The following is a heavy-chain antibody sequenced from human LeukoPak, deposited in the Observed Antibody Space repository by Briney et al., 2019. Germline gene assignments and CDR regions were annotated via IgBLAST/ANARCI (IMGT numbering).Heavy chain of an antibody. J-gene: IGHJ6*03. CDR2: IYPGDSDT. CDR3: ARTYIAARPGAYYYMDV. D-gene: IGHD6-6*01. CDR1: GYSFTSYW. V-gene: IGHV5-51*03. Sequence: GESLKISCKGSGYSFTSYWIGWVRQMPGKGLEWMGIIYPGDSDTRYSPSFQDQDTISADKSISTAYLQWSSLKASDTAMYYCARTYIAARPGAYYYMDVWGKGTTVTVSS.